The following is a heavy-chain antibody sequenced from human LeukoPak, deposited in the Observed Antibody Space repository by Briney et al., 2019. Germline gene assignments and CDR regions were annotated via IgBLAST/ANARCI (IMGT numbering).Heavy chain of an antibody. CDR1: GGSISSSSYY. V-gene: IGHV4-39*01. D-gene: IGHD2-15*01. CDR2: IYYSGST. CDR3: ARYCSGGSCPYYFDY. Sequence: SETLSLTCTVSGGSISSSSYYWGWIRQPPGKGLEWIGSIYYSGSTYYNPSLKSRVTISVDTSKNQFSLKLSSVTAADTAVYYCARYCSGGSCPYYFDYWGQGTLVTVSS. J-gene: IGHJ4*02.